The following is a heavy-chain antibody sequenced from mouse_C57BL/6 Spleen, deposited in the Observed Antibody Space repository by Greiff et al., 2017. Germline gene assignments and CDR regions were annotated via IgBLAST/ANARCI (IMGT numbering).Heavy chain of an antibody. CDR3: ARDYGSSYGYFDV. CDR1: GYTFTSYW. Sequence: QVQLQQSGAELAKPGASVKLSCKASGYTFTSYWMHWVKQRPGQGLEWIGYINPSSGYTKYNQKFKDKATLTADKSSSTAYMQLSSLAYEESAVYYCARDYGSSYGYFDVWGTGTTVTVSS. CDR2: INPSSGYT. V-gene: IGHV1-7*01. J-gene: IGHJ1*03. D-gene: IGHD1-1*01.